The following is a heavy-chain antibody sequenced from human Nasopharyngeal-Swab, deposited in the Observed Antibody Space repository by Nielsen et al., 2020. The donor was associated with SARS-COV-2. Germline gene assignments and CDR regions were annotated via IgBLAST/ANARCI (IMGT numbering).Heavy chain of an antibody. CDR2: IWHDGSNK. D-gene: IGHD3-9*01. Sequence: GESLKISCAASGFTFSSYGMYWVRQAPGKGLEWVAVIWHDGSNKYYADSVKGRFTISRDNSKNTLYLQMNSLRAEDTAVYYCARDTLYYDILTGYFERYYYYGMDVWGQGTTVTVSS. CDR1: GFTFSSYG. J-gene: IGHJ6*02. CDR3: ARDTLYYDILTGYFERYYYYGMDV. V-gene: IGHV3-33*01.